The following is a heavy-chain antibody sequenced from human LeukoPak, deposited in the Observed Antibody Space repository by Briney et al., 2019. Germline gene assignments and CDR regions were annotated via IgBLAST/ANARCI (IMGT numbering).Heavy chain of an antibody. J-gene: IGHJ4*02. CDR1: GFTFSSYA. V-gene: IGHV3-30*04. Sequence: GRSLRLSCASSGFTFSSYAMHWVRQAPGKGLEGVAVISYDGSNKYYADSVKGRFTISRDNSKNTVYLQMNSLRAEDTAVYYCAKPLFTYDSSGRDYWGQGTLVTVSS. D-gene: IGHD3-22*01. CDR3: AKPLFTYDSSGRDY. CDR2: ISYDGSNK.